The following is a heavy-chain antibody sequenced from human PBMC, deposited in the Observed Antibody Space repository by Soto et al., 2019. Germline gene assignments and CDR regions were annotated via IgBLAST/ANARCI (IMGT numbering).Heavy chain of an antibody. CDR2: LSYDEDTK. CDR3: ARKILGSTSRPNYWYFDL. D-gene: IGHD2-2*01. V-gene: IGHV3-30*03. J-gene: IGHJ2*01. CDR1: GFTFNSYG. Sequence: QVQVVESGGDVVQPGRSLRLSCAASGFTFNSYGMHWVRQAPGKGLEWVAVLSYDEDTKYYADSVKGRFTVSGDRSKNTVTLQMNSLGVDDTAVYYCARKILGSTSRPNYWYFDLWGRGTLVTVSS.